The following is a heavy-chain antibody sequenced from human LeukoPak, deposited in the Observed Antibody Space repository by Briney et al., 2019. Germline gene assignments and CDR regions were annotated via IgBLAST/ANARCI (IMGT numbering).Heavy chain of an antibody. V-gene: IGHV1-46*01. J-gene: IGHJ4*02. CDR1: GYTFTSYY. D-gene: IGHD2-2*01. CDR2: INPSGGST. CDR3: ARDLGYCSSTSCYVGVNYFDY. Sequence: GASVKVSCKASGYTFTSYYMHWVRQAPGQGLEWMGIINPSGGSTSYAQKFQGRVTMTRDTSTSTVYMELSSLRSEDTAVYYCARDLGYCSSTSCYVGVNYFDYWGQGTLVTVSS.